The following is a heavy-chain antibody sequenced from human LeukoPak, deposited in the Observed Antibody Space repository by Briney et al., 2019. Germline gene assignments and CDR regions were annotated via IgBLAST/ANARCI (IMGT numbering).Heavy chain of an antibody. V-gene: IGHV4-30-4*08. D-gene: IGHD4-17*01. J-gene: IGHJ4*02. CDR3: ARGGTVRTFDY. Sequence: SETLSLTCTVSGGSISSGDYYWSWIRQPPGKGLEWIGYIYYSGSTYYNPSLKSRVTISVDTSKNQFSLKLSSVTAAGTAVYYCARGGTVRTFDYWGQGTLVTVSS. CDR1: GGSISSGDYY. CDR2: IYYSGST.